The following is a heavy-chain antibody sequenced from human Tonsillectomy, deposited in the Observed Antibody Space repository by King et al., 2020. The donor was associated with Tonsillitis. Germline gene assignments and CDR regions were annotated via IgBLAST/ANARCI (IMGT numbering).Heavy chain of an antibody. V-gene: IGHV4-34*01. CDR2: INHSGST. D-gene: IGHD1-20*01. CDR3: ARRHSVTVVPFDY. J-gene: IGHJ4*01. CDR1: GGSFSYYY. Sequence: VQLQQWGAGLLKPSETLSLTCAVYGGSFSYYYWSWIRQPPGKGLEWIGEINHSGSTNYNPSLKSRVTMSVDTSKNQFSLKLSSVTAAGTAVYYCARRHSVTVVPFDYWGQGTLVTVSS.